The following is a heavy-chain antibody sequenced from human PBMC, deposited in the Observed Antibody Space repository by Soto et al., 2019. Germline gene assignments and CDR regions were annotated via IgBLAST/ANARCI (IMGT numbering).Heavy chain of an antibody. J-gene: IGHJ6*02. CDR3: ATNLRFLELLSSQYYYYYYGMDV. V-gene: IGHV1-69*13. CDR2: IIPIFGTA. CDR1: GGTFSSYA. Sequence: AASVKVSCKASGGTFSSYAISWVRQAPGQGLEWMGGIIPIFGTANYAQKFQGRVTITADESTSTAYMELSSLRSEDTAVYYCATNLRFLELLSSQYYYYYYGMDVWGQGTTVTVSS. D-gene: IGHD3-3*01.